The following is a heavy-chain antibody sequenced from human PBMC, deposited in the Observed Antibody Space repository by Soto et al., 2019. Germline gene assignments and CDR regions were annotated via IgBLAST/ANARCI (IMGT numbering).Heavy chain of an antibody. J-gene: IGHJ5*02. V-gene: IGHV4-31*03. CDR2: IYYSGST. CDR3: ARGSYDFWSGYLNWFDP. Sequence: SETLSLTCTVSGGSISSGGYYWSWIRQHPGKGLEWIGYIYYSGSTYYNPSLKSRVTISVDTSKNQFSLKLSSVTAAETAVYYCARGSYDFWSGYLNWFDPWGQGTLVTVSS. D-gene: IGHD3-3*01. CDR1: GGSISSGGYY.